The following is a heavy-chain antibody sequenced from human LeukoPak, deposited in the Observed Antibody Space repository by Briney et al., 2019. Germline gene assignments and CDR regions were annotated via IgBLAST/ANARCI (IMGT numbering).Heavy chain of an antibody. CDR1: GFTFSSYW. V-gene: IGHV3-7*01. J-gene: IGHJ4*02. D-gene: IGHD6-13*01. Sequence: GGSLRLSCAASGFTFSSYWMSWVRQAPGKGLEWVANIKQDGSEKYYVDSVKGRFTISRDNAKNSLYLQMNSLRAEDTAVYYCAREGREGLVYFDYWGQGTLVTVSS. CDR3: AREGREGLVYFDY. CDR2: IKQDGSEK.